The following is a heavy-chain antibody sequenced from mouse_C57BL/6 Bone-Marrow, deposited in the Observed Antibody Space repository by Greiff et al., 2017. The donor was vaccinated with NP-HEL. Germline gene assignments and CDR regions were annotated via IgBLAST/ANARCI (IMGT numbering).Heavy chain of an antibody. V-gene: IGHV1-52*01. CDR3: AREGNWEIWYFDV. D-gene: IGHD4-1*01. CDR2: IDPSDSET. J-gene: IGHJ1*03. Sequence: QVQLQQPGAELVRPGSSVKLSCKASGYTFTSYWMHWVKQRPIQGLEWIGNIDPSDSETHYNQKFKDKATLTVDKSSSTAYMQLSSLTSEDSAVYYCAREGNWEIWYFDVWGTGTTVTVSS. CDR1: GYTFTSYW.